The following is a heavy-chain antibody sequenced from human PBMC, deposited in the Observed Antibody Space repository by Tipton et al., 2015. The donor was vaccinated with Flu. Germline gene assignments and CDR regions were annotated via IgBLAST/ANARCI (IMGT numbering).Heavy chain of an antibody. CDR2: VYHGGTT. J-gene: IGHJ4*02. CDR1: GYSISSRYY. D-gene: IGHD3-10*01. CDR3: VTTTYYYGSGSHDF. Sequence: TLSLTCTVSGYSISSRYYWGWIRQPPGKGLEWIGCVYHGGTTYYNPSLKSRVAISLDTFKNQFSLKLTSVTAADTAVYFCVTTTYYYGSGSHDFWGQGTLVTVSS. V-gene: IGHV4-38-2*02.